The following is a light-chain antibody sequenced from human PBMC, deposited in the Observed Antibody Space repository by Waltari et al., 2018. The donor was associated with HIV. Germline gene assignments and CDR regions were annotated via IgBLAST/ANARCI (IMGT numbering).Light chain of an antibody. V-gene: IGLV1-44*01. CDR3: GVWVDSLNGQV. CDR2: TNS. J-gene: IGLJ2*01. CDR1: SPNIGRLT. Sequence: VLTQPPSASGTPGQRVTIPCSGSSPNIGRLTVNWYQQLPGTAPKLLIYTNSQRPSWVPDRFAGSKSGTSASLAISGLHSDDEAHYYCGVWVDSLNGQVFGGGTKLTVL.